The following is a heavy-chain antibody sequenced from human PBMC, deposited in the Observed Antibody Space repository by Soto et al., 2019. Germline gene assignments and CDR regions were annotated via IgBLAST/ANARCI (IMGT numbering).Heavy chain of an antibody. CDR1: GFTFSSYA. CDR2: ISGSGGST. Sequence: GGSLRLSCAASGFTFSSYAMSWVRQAPGKGLEWVSAISGSGGSTYYADSVKGRFTISRDNSKNTLYLQMNSLRAEDTAVYYCAKDREGIKCSGGSCYYYYYYYMDVWGKGTTVTVSS. CDR3: AKDREGIKCSGGSCYYYYYYYMDV. D-gene: IGHD2-15*01. J-gene: IGHJ6*03. V-gene: IGHV3-23*01.